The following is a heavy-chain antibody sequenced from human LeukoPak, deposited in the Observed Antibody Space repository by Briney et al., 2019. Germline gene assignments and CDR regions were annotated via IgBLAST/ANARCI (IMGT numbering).Heavy chain of an antibody. J-gene: IGHJ3*02. V-gene: IGHV4-59*01. CDR2: IYYSGST. CDR3: ARAREWIQLRDAFDI. Sequence: PSETLSLTCTVSGGPISSYYWSWIRQPPGKGLEWIGYIYYSGSTNYNPSLKSRVTISVDTSKNQFSLKLSSVTAADTAVYYCARAREWIQLRDAFDIWGQGTMVTVSS. CDR1: GGPISSYY. D-gene: IGHD5-18*01.